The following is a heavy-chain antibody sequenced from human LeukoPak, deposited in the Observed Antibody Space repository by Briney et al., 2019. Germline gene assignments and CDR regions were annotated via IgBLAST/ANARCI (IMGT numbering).Heavy chain of an antibody. Sequence: SETLSLTCAVSGGSISSSSYYWGWIRQPPGKGPEWIGSISYSGSTYYNPSLKSRVTISVDTSKNQFSLKLTSVTATDTAMYYCARQDSEGRWPNDYWGQGTLVTVSS. CDR2: ISYSGST. CDR1: GGSISSSSYY. CDR3: ARQDSEGRWPNDY. J-gene: IGHJ4*02. D-gene: IGHD5-24*01. V-gene: IGHV4-39*01.